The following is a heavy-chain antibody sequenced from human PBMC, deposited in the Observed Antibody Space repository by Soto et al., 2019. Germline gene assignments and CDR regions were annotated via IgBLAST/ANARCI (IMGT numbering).Heavy chain of an antibody. Sequence: GGSLRLSCVASGFTFRSYSLNWVRQAPGKGLEWISYISSSSGTIYYADSVKGRFTISRDNAENSLYLQMNSLRDDYTAVYYCAREDPWSANADDMDVWGQGTTVTVSS. CDR1: GFTFRSYS. J-gene: IGHJ6*02. CDR3: AREDPWSANADDMDV. D-gene: IGHD3-3*01. CDR2: ISSSSGTI. V-gene: IGHV3-48*02.